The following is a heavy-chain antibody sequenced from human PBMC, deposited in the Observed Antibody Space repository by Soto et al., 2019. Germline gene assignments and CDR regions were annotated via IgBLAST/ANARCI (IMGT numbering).Heavy chain of an antibody. CDR2: ISFDGINK. Sequence: QVHLVESGGGVVRPGESLTLSCAASGFTFGKYGMHWVRQAPGKGLEWVTVISFDGINKDYADSVKGRFTISRDNSKNTLYLSMRSLRPEDTAVYYCAKSGDSGWYGDYVDGFDIWGQGTMVTVSS. J-gene: IGHJ3*02. V-gene: IGHV3-30*18. CDR1: GFTFGKYG. CDR3: AKSGDSGWYGDYVDGFDI. D-gene: IGHD6-19*01.